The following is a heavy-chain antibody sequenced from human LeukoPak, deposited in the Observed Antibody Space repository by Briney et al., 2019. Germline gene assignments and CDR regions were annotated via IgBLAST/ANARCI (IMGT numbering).Heavy chain of an antibody. D-gene: IGHD3-3*01. J-gene: IGHJ4*02. CDR1: GGSISSYY. V-gene: IGHV4-59*01. CDR2: IYYSGST. CDR3: ARSIPWSGAHQFFDY. Sequence: SETLSLTCTVSGGSISSYYWSWIRQPSGKGLEWIGYIYYSGSTNYNPSLKSRVTISVDTSKNQFSLKLSSVTAADTAVYYCARSIPWSGAHQFFDYWGQGTLVTVSS.